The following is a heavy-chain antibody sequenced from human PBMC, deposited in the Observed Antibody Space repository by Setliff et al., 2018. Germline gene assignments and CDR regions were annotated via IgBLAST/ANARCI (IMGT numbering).Heavy chain of an antibody. CDR2: XXTXXXX. D-gene: IGHD6-13*01. J-gene: IGHJ6*03. CDR1: GGSISSYY. Sequence: PSETLSLTCTVSGGSISSYYWSWIRQPAGKGLEWIGRXXTXXXXXXXXXXKSRVTXXVDTSKNQFSLKLSSVTAADTAVYYCARAGGGSSFTAYYYYYYMDVWGKGTTVTVSS. V-gene: IGHV4-4*07. CDR3: ARAGGGSSFTAYYYYYYMDV.